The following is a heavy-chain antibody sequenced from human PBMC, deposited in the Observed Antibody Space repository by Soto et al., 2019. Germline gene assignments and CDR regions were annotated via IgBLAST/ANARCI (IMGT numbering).Heavy chain of an antibody. J-gene: IGHJ4*02. V-gene: IGHV2-5*02. CDR2: IYWDDDK. Sequence: SGPTLVNPTQTLTLTCTFSGFSLSSTGVGVGWIRQPPGKALEWLTVIYWDDDKRYSPSLKSRLTITKDTSKNQVVLTMTNMDPVDTATYHCAHRGSSGGRFYYFDYWGQGTLVTVSS. CDR3: AHRGSSGGRFYYFDY. CDR1: GFSLSSTGVG. D-gene: IGHD6-19*01.